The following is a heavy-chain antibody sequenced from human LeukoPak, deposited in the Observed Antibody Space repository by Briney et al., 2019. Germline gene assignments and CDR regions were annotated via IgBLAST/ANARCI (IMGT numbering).Heavy chain of an antibody. CDR1: GFTFSSST. CDR2: ISGGSIYI. Sequence: GGSLRLSCAASGFTFSSSTMNWVRQAPGKGLEWVSSISGGSIYIYYADSVKGRFTISRDNGKNSLYPQMNSLRAEDTAVYYCASDKTAQLDNYYYYMDVWGKGTTVTVSS. CDR3: ASDKTAQLDNYYYYMDV. D-gene: IGHD6-13*01. J-gene: IGHJ6*03. V-gene: IGHV3-21*06.